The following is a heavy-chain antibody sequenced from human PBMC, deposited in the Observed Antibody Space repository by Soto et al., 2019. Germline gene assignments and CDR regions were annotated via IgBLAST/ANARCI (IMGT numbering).Heavy chain of an antibody. CDR1: GYPFTTYY. D-gene: IGHD3-10*01. CDR3: ATDDYGIFPY. CDR2: IDPRSGGT. V-gene: IGHV1-2*02. J-gene: IGHJ4*02. Sequence: AASVKVSCKVSGYPFTTYYIHWVRQAPGQGLEWMGWIDPRSGGTVYEQKFQGRVTMTRDTSISTVYMDLSGLTSDDTALYYCATDDYGIFPYWGQGGLVTVSS.